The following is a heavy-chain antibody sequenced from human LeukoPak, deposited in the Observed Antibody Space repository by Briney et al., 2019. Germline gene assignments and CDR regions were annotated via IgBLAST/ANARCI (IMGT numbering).Heavy chain of an antibody. CDR3: ARQSGGYAAAFDI. V-gene: IGHV4-39*01. CDR2: IYYSGST. D-gene: IGHD5-12*01. CDR1: GGSISSSSYY. J-gene: IGHJ3*02. Sequence: SETLSLTCTVSGGSISSSSYYWGWIRQPPGKGLEWIGSIYYSGSTYYNPSLKSRVTISVDTSKYQFSLKLSSVTAADTAVYYCARQSGGYAAAFDIWGQGTMVTVSS.